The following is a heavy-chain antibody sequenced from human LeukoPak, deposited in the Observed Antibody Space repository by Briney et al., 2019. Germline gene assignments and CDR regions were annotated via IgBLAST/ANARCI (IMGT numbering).Heavy chain of an antibody. CDR1: GYSFTSYW. CDR2: IYSGDSDA. Sequence: GESLKISCKGSGYSFTSYWIGWVRQMPGKGLEWMGIIYSGDSDARYSPSFQGQVTISADKSISTAYLQWTSLKASDTAIYYCARSPRKYWYFDLWGRGTLVTVSS. J-gene: IGHJ2*01. V-gene: IGHV5-51*01. CDR3: ARSPRKYWYFDL.